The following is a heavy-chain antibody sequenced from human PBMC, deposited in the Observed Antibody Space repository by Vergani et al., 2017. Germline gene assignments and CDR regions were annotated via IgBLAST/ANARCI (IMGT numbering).Heavy chain of an antibody. CDR1: GGSISSYY. Sequence: QVQLQESGPGLVKPSETLSLTCTVSGGSISSYYWSWIRQPPGKGLEWIGYIYYSGSTNYNPSLKSRVTISVDTSKNQFSLKLSSVTAADTAVYYCASPSRYSSSWYVGWYFDLWGRGTLVTVSS. V-gene: IGHV4-59*01. J-gene: IGHJ2*01. CDR3: ASPSRYSSSWYVGWYFDL. D-gene: IGHD6-13*01. CDR2: IYYSGST.